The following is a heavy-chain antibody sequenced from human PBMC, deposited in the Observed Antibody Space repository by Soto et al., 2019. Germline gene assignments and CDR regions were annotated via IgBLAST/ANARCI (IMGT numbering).Heavy chain of an antibody. V-gene: IGHV4-59*08. CDR2: IFYTGST. D-gene: IGHD1-1*01. Sequence: SETLSLTCTVSDGSISSCYWGWIRQPPGKGLEWIGYIFYTGSTNYNPSLKSRVTISVDTSKNQFSLKLSSVTAADTAVYYCARHYPIGNNWNYFDYWGQGTLVTVSS. CDR3: ARHYPIGNNWNYFDY. J-gene: IGHJ4*02. CDR1: DGSISSCY.